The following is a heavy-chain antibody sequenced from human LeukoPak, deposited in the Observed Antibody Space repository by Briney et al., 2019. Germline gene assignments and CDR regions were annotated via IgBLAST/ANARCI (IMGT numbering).Heavy chain of an antibody. Sequence: ASVKVSCKASGYTFTSYDINWVRQATGQGLEWMGWMNPNSGNTGYAQKFQGRVTMTTDTSTSTAYMELRSLRSDDTAAYYCARDYDSSGYLNWFDPWGQGTLVTVSS. CDR2: MNPNSGNT. D-gene: IGHD3-22*01. J-gene: IGHJ5*02. V-gene: IGHV1-8*01. CDR3: ARDYDSSGYLNWFDP. CDR1: GYTFTSYD.